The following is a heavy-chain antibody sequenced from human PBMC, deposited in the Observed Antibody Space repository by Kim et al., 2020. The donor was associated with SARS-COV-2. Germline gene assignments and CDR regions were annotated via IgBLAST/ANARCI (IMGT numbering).Heavy chain of an antibody. V-gene: IGHV3-66*01. D-gene: IGHD7-27*01. CDR3: ARERKSLTGLEDY. Sequence: YADSVKGRFTISRDNSKNTLFLQMNRLRAEDTAVYYCARERKSLTGLEDYWGQGTLVTVSS. J-gene: IGHJ4*02.